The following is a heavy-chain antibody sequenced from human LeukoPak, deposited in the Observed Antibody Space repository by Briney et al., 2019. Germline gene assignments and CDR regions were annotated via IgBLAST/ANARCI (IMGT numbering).Heavy chain of an antibody. CDR3: VKHVGSRWSNNRFDP. Sequence: PGGSLRLSCAASGFTFDSYAMSWVRQAPGKGLEWVSAVSRFGGTTYYADSAKGQFTIFRDNSNNTVYLQMNSLRVGDTALYYCVKHVGSRWSNNRFDPWGQGTLVTVS. D-gene: IGHD6-13*01. CDR2: VSRFGGTT. V-gene: IGHV3-23*01. J-gene: IGHJ5*02. CDR1: GFTFDSYA.